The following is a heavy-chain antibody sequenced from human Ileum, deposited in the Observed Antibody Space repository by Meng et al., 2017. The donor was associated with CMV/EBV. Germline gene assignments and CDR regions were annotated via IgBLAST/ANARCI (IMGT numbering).Heavy chain of an antibody. J-gene: IGHJ5*02. CDR2: VKSKNDGETT. D-gene: IGHD1-14*01. CDR1: GFNFNHAW. CDR3: VRENGPDASRDNRFDP. Sequence: GESLKISCSASGFNFNHAWMSWVRQAPGKGLEWVGRVKSKNDGETTDYAAPVKDRFTISRDDSRNMLYLQMNTLRVEDTAVYYCVRENGPDASRDNRFDPWGQGTLVTVSS. V-gene: IGHV3-15*05.